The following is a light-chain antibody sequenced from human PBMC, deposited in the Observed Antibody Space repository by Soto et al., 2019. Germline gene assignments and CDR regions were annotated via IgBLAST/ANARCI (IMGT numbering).Light chain of an antibody. CDR3: QQYGSSPPIT. V-gene: IGKV1-5*03. CDR1: PTISSW. CDR2: KAS. Sequence: DIQRTQSPSTLSGSVGDRVTITCRASPTISSWLAWYQQKPWKAPKLLIYKASTLKSGVPSRFSGSGSGTEFTLTISRLEPEDFAVYYCQQYGSSPPITVGQGTRLEIK. J-gene: IGKJ5*01.